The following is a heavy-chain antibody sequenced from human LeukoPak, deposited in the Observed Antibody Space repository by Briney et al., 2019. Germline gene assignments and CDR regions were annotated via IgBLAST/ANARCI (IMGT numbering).Heavy chain of an antibody. J-gene: IGHJ5*02. Sequence: PSETLSLTCSVSGGSISSYYWSWIRQLPGKGLEWIGYIYYSGSTNYNPSLKSRVTISVDTSKNQFSLKLSSVTAADTAVYYCARVKEGIAQLARFDPWGQGTLITVSS. CDR1: GGSISSYY. D-gene: IGHD6-13*01. CDR3: ARVKEGIAQLARFDP. CDR2: IYYSGST. V-gene: IGHV4-59*01.